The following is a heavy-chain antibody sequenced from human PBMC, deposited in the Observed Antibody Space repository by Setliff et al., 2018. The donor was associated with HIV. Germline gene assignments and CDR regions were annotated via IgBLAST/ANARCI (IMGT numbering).Heavy chain of an antibody. CDR3: ARAEMATIVAFDI. D-gene: IGHD5-12*01. CDR1: GGSISRGSYY. CDR2: IYTSGST. V-gene: IGHV4-61*02. Sequence: SETLSLTCTVSGGSISRGSYYWSWIRQPAGKGLEWIGRIYTSGSTNYNPSLKSRVTMSVDTSKNQLSLKLSSVTAADTAVYYCARAEMATIVAFDIWGQGTMVTVSS. J-gene: IGHJ3*02.